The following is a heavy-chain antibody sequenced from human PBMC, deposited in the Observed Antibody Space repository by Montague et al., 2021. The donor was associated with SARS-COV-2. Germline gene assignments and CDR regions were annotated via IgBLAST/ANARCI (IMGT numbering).Heavy chain of an antibody. CDR1: GFTFRSYW. Sequence: SLRLSCAASGFTFRSYWMHWVRQAPGKGLVWVSRINSDGSSTGYADSVKGRFTISRDNAKNTLYLQMNSLRAEDTAVYYCARSIGDFWSGYEDYYSAMDVWGQGTTVTVSS. CDR2: INSDGSST. CDR3: ARSIGDFWSGYEDYYSAMDV. J-gene: IGHJ6*02. D-gene: IGHD3-3*01. V-gene: IGHV3-74*01.